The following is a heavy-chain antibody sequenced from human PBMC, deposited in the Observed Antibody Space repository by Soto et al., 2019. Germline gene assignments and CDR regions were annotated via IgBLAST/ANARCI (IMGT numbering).Heavy chain of an antibody. CDR2: IIPILGTI. D-gene: IGHD1-26*01. V-gene: IGHV1-69*06. Sequence: QVQLVQSGAEVMTPGSSVRVSCKTAGRTFLISAIAWVRQAPGQGLEWMGGIIPILGTIHIAQNFQGRVNFTADRSTSTGYMDLSRLSAGDPATYFCARGKEWEQPTNHYYFDYWGQGSQVIVSS. CDR1: GRTFLISA. CDR3: ARGKEWEQPTNHYYFDY. J-gene: IGHJ4*02.